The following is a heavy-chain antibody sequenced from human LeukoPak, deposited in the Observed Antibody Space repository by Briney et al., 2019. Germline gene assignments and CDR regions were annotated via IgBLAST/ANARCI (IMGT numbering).Heavy chain of an antibody. D-gene: IGHD3-3*01. Sequence: GGSLRLSCAASGFTFRNYGMHWVRQAPGKGLEWVAVIWYDGSNKYYPDSVKGRFTISRDNSKNTLYLQMNSLKTEDTAVYYCTRIINFWSGLWGQGTLVTVSS. J-gene: IGHJ4*02. CDR3: TRIINFWSGL. CDR2: IWYDGSNK. V-gene: IGHV3-33*01. CDR1: GFTFRNYG.